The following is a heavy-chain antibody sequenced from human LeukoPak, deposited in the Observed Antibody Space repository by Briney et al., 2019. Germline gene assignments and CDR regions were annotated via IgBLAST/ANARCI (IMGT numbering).Heavy chain of an antibody. J-gene: IGHJ4*02. CDR1: TFTGSSYS. CDR3: ARVRGDYGFFSDY. CDR2: ISSSRYI. D-gene: IGHD4-17*01. Sequence: PAGSLRLSCAASTFTGSSYSMNWVRPAPGKGLEWVSSISSSRYIYYADSVKGRFTISRDNAKCTLYLQMNSMRAEDTAVYYCARVRGDYGFFSDYWGQGTLVTVSS. V-gene: IGHV3-21*01.